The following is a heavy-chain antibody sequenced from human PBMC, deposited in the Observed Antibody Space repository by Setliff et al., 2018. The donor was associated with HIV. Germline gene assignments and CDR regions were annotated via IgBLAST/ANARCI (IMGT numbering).Heavy chain of an antibody. CDR3: ARRGDSSSYLYAFEI. Sequence: SETLSLTCAVYGESFSDDYWSWIRQHPGMGLEWIGYIHYRGSTYYNPSLKSRVTISVDTSKNQFSLKLSSVTAADTAVYYCARRGDSSSYLYAFEIWGQGTMVTVSS. J-gene: IGHJ3*02. CDR1: GESFSDDY. D-gene: IGHD3-22*01. CDR2: IHYRGST. V-gene: IGHV4-31*02.